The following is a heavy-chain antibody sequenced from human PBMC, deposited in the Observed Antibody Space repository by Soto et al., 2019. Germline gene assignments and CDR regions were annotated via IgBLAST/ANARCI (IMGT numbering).Heavy chain of an antibody. CDR3: ARVVNLGYCSSTSCYYYYGMDV. Sequence: QVQLQESGPGLVKPSETLSLTCTVSGGSISSYYWSWIRQPAGKGLEWIGRIYTGGSTNYNPSLKSRVTMSVDTSKNQFSLKLSSVTAADTAVYYCARVVNLGYCSSTSCYYYYGMDVWGQGTTVTVSS. V-gene: IGHV4-4*07. J-gene: IGHJ6*02. CDR2: IYTGGST. D-gene: IGHD2-2*01. CDR1: GGSISSYY.